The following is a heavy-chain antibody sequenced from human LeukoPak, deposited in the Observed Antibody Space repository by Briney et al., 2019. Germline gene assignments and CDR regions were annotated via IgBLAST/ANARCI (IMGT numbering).Heavy chain of an antibody. V-gene: IGHV3-53*01. CDR3: ARERRITIFGVIFNTFDY. CDR1: GFTVSGNY. J-gene: IGHJ4*02. D-gene: IGHD3-3*01. Sequence: GGSLRLSCAASGFTVSGNYMNWVRQAPGKGLEWVSVIYSDGTTYYADSVKGRFTISRDNSKNTLYLQMNSLRAEDTAVYYCARERRITIFGVIFNTFDYWGQGTLVTVSS. CDR2: IYSDGTT.